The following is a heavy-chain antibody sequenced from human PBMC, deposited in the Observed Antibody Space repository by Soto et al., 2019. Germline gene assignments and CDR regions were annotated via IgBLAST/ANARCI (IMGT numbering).Heavy chain of an antibody. CDR1: GFTFSRHA. J-gene: IGHJ3*02. D-gene: IGHD3-3*01. CDR3: AKVDVPQFLEWLLPGGTFAI. CDR2: IGDSGGMT. Sequence: EVQLLESGGGLVQPGGSLRLSCAVSGFTFSRHAMSWVRQAPGKGLEWVATIGDSGGMTYYADSVKGRFTISRDNSRNTLSLQMNRLRAEDTAVYYCAKVDVPQFLEWLLPGGTFAIWGRGTMVTVSS. V-gene: IGHV3-23*01.